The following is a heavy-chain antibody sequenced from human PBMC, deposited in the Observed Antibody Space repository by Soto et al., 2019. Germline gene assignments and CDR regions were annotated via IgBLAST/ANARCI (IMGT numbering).Heavy chain of an antibody. V-gene: IGHV1-69*12. CDR1: GGTFSSYA. J-gene: IGHJ6*02. Sequence: QVQLVQSGAEVKKPGSSVKVSCKASGGTFSSYAISWVRQAPGQGLEWMGGIIPIFGTANYAQKFQGRVTITADGSPSTAYMELRTLRSEDTAVYYCARHVPAAGYYYGMDVWGQGTTVTVSS. CDR3: ARHVPAAGYYYGMDV. D-gene: IGHD2-2*01. CDR2: IIPIFGTA.